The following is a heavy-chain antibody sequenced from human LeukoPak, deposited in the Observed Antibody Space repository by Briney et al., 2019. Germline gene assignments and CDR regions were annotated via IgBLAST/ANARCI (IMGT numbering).Heavy chain of an antibody. J-gene: IGHJ4*02. CDR3: ATEQSYYYDSSGYPTWGY. V-gene: IGHV1-24*01. D-gene: IGHD3-22*01. CDR1: GYTLTGLS. CDR2: FDPEDGET. Sequence: ASVKVSCKVSGYTLTGLSMHWVRQAPGKGLEWMGGFDPEDGETIYAQKFQGRVTMTEDTSTDTAYMELSSLRSEDTAVYYCATEQSYYYDSSGYPTWGYWGQGTLVTVSS.